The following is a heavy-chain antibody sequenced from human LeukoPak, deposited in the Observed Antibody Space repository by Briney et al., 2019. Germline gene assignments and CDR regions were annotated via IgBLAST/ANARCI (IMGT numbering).Heavy chain of an antibody. CDR2: IYSGGSA. CDR1: GFTVSSND. V-gene: IGHV3-53*01. CDR3: AKGYYFDISGYYNVEY. D-gene: IGHD3-22*01. Sequence: PGGSLRLSCVASGFTVSSNDMSWVRQAPGKGPEWVSLIYSGGSAYYADSVRGRFPISRDNSKKTLYLQMNSLRAEDTAVYYCAKGYYFDISGYYNVEYWGQGTLVTVSS. J-gene: IGHJ4*02.